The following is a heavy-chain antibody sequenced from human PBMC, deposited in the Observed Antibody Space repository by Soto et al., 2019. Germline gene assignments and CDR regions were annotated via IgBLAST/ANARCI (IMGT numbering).Heavy chain of an antibody. J-gene: IGHJ4*02. D-gene: IGHD3-10*01. CDR2: ISSHDDKT. Sequence: ASVKVSCKASGYIFSSNGFSWVRQAPGQGLEWMGWISSHDDKTNYAQKLQDRITLTTDTSTSTAYMEMRSLRSDDTAEYYCARVEGSGTYYYYFQYWGQGTLVTVSS. CDR1: GYIFSSNG. V-gene: IGHV1-18*01. CDR3: ARVEGSGTYYYYFQY.